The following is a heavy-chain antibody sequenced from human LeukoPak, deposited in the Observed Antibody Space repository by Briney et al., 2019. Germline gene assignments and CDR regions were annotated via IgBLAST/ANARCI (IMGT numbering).Heavy chain of an antibody. CDR2: ASTDETIK. Sequence: PGGSLRLSCAGSGFIFSSYVVHWVRQAPGKGLEWVAVASTDETIKIYADSVKGRFTISRDNSKNTLYLQMNSLRAEDTAVYYCARDRGYSNPPWFDPWGQGTLVTVSS. CDR1: GFIFSSYV. V-gene: IGHV3-30*14. CDR3: ARDRGYSNPPWFDP. D-gene: IGHD4-11*01. J-gene: IGHJ5*02.